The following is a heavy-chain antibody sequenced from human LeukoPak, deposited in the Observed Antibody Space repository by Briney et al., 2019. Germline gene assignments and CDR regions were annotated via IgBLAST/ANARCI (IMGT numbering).Heavy chain of an antibody. Sequence: ASVKLSCKASGYTFTNYAMNWVRQAPGQGLEWMGWISAYNGNTELAQKFQGRVTLPTEASTSTAYVELRSLTSDDTAVYFCARGGSRSRRGDHAFDIWGQGTMVTVSS. J-gene: IGHJ3*02. V-gene: IGHV1-18*01. CDR1: GYTFTNYA. CDR3: ARGGSRSRRGDHAFDI. D-gene: IGHD3-10*01. CDR2: ISAYNGNT.